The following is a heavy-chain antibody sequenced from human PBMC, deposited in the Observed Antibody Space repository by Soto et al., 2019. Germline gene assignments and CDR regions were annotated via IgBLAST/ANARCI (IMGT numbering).Heavy chain of an antibody. Sequence: PSETLSLSCAVSGASLCSTTDYWGWLRPPAGKGLEWIGSVEYSGITYYNPSLKSRLSISVESSSTHFSLRLSSVTAADTAVYYCARPKGPIYVGYYYDMDVWGQGTTVTVSS. V-gene: IGHV4-39*02. D-gene: IGHD3-16*01. CDR2: VEYSGIT. J-gene: IGHJ6*02. CDR1: GASLCSTTDY. CDR3: ARPKGPIYVGYYYDMDV.